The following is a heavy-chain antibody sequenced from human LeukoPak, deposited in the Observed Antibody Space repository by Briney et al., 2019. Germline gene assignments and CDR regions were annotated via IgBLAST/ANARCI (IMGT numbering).Heavy chain of an antibody. CDR1: GFTFTSYA. V-gene: IGHV3-7*01. Sequence: GGSLRLSCAASGFTFTSYAMSWVRQAPGEGLEWVANIKQDGSEKYYVDSVKGRFTISRDNAKNSLYLQMNSLRAEDTAVYYCARDGSYCSTTSCYYYHYMGVWGKGTTVTVSS. D-gene: IGHD2-2*01. J-gene: IGHJ6*03. CDR2: IKQDGSEK. CDR3: ARDGSYCSTTSCYYYHYMGV.